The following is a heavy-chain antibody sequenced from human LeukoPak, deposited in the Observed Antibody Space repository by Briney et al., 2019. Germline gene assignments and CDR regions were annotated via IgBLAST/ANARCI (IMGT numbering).Heavy chain of an antibody. Sequence: KASETLSLTCAVSGGSISSGSYSWSWIRQPPGKGLEWIGYISHSGNTYYSPSLKSRVTISVDYSKNQFSLKLSSVTAADTAVYYCASRTWDSSDGMDVWGQGTTVTVSS. CDR1: GGSISSGSYS. CDR3: ASRTWDSSDGMDV. J-gene: IGHJ6*02. CDR2: ISHSGNT. D-gene: IGHD3-22*01. V-gene: IGHV4-30-2*01.